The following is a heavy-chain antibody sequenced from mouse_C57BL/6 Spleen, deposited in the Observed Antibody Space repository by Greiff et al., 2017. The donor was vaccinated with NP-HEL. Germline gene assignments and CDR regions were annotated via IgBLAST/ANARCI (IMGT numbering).Heavy chain of an antibody. CDR3: ARGAYYGSRRGYYFDY. CDR2: ILPGSGST. V-gene: IGHV1-9*01. D-gene: IGHD1-1*01. Sequence: QVQLQQSGAELLKPGASVKLSCKATGYTFTGYWIEWVKQRPGHGLEWIGEILPGSGSTNYNEKFKGKATFTADTSSNTAYMQLSSLTTEDSAIYYCARGAYYGSRRGYYFDYWGQGTTLTVSS. J-gene: IGHJ2*01. CDR1: GYTFTGYW.